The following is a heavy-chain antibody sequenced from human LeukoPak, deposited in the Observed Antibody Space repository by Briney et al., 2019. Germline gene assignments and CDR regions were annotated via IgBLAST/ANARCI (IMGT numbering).Heavy chain of an antibody. D-gene: IGHD3-9*01. J-gene: IGHJ3*02. CDR2: ISSSGSAI. CDR1: GFTFSSYE. CDR3: AREFGLRYFDWLLWGAFDI. Sequence: GGSLRLSCAASGFTFSSYEMNWVRQAPGKGLEWVSYISSSGSAIYYADSVKGRFTISRDNAKNSLYLQMNSLRAEDTAVYYCAREFGLRYFDWLLWGAFDIWGQGTMVTVSS. V-gene: IGHV3-48*03.